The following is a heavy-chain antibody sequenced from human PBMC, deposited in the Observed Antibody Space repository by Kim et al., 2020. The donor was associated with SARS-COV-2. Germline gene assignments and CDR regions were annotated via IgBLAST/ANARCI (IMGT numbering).Heavy chain of an antibody. CDR2: ISGSGSV. CDR3: SRARYFYS. J-gene: IGHJ4*02. Sequence: GGSLRLSCAASGFTFSSSSMNWVRQAPGKGLEWISYISGSGSVYYADSVKGRFTISRDNAQNSLYLQMNNLRDEDTAVYYCSRARYFYSSVQGTQVTVSS. V-gene: IGHV3-48*02. CDR1: GFTFSSSS.